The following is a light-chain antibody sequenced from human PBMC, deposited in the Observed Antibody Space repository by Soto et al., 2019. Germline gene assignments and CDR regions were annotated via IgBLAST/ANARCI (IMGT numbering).Light chain of an antibody. CDR2: DAS. CDR1: QSVSSY. Sequence: EIVLTQSPATLSLSPGERATLSCRASQSVSSYLGWYQQKPGQAPRLLIYDASNRTTDIPARFSGSGSGTDFTLTISGLEPEDFAVYYCQQRINWPLTFGGGTKVEIK. CDR3: QQRINWPLT. J-gene: IGKJ4*01. V-gene: IGKV3-11*01.